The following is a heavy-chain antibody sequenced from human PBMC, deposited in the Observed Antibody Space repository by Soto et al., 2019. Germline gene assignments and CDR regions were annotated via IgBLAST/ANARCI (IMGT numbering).Heavy chain of an antibody. J-gene: IGHJ3*02. CDR1: GFTFSSYS. V-gene: IGHV3-48*02. CDR2: ISSSSSTI. Sequence: GSLRLSCAASGFTFSSYSMNWVRQAPGKGLEWVSYISSSSSTIYYADSVKGRFTISRDNAKNSLYLQMNSLRDEDTAVYYCARIRSSGYYPDAFDIWGQGTMVTVSS. D-gene: IGHD3-22*01. CDR3: ARIRSSGYYPDAFDI.